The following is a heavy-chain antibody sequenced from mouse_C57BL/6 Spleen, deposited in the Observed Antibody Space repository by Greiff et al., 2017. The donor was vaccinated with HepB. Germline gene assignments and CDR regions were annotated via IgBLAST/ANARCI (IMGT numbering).Heavy chain of an antibody. Sequence: QVQLQQPVALLVMPGASVKLSCTASGYSFTCSFLHLVMQRPVQGLVWIGMIHPNSGSTNYNEKFKSKSTLTVDKSSSTAYMQLSSLTSEDSAVYYCARIWDAFDYWGQGTTLTVSS. CDR1: GYSFTCSF. J-gene: IGHJ2*01. CDR3: ARIWDAFDY. CDR2: IHPNSGST. D-gene: IGHD4-1*01. V-gene: IGHV1-64*01.